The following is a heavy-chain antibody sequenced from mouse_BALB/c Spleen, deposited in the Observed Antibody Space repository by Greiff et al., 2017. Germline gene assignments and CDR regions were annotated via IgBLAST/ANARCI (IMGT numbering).Heavy chain of an antibody. CDR1: GFTFSSYG. V-gene: IGHV5-6-5*01. CDR2: ISSGGST. Sequence: EVKLVESGGDLVKPGGSLKLSCAASGFTFSSYGMSWVRQTPDKRLEWVATISSGGSTYYPDSVKGRFTISRDNARNILYLQMSSLRSEDTAMYYCARADYGSSYALFDYWGQGTTLTVSS. D-gene: IGHD1-1*01. CDR3: ARADYGSSYALFDY. J-gene: IGHJ2*01.